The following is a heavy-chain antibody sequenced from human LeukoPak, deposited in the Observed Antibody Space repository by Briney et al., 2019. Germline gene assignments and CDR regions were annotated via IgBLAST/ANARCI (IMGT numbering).Heavy chain of an antibody. V-gene: IGHV3-48*01. CDR3: ARDYKYAFDN. CDR1: GFTFSSYS. J-gene: IGHJ4*02. D-gene: IGHD5-24*01. Sequence: GGSLRLSCAASGFTFSSYSMNWVRQAPGKGPEWVSYISSSSSTIYYADSVKGRFTISGDKAKNSLYLQMNSLRVEDTAVYYCARDYKYAFDNWGQGTLVTVSS. CDR2: ISSSSSTI.